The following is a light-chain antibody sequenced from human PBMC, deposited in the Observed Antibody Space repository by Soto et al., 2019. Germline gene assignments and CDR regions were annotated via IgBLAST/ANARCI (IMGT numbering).Light chain of an antibody. Sequence: QSVLTQPASVSGSPGQSITISCTGTSNDVGGYDYVSWYQQHPAKAPKLIIYEVRNRPSGVSNRFSGSKSGNTASLTISGLQSEDEADYYCSSYTGGNTVIFGGGTQVTVL. CDR3: SSYTGGNTVI. CDR2: EVR. J-gene: IGLJ2*01. CDR1: SNDVGGYDY. V-gene: IGLV2-14*01.